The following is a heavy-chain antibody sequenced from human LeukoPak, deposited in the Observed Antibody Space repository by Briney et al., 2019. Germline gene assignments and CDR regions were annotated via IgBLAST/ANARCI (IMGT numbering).Heavy chain of an antibody. CDR2: ISYDGSNK. Sequence: GGSLRLSCAASGFTFSSYGMHWVRQAPGKGLEWVAVISYDGSNKYYADSVKGRFTISRDNAKNSLYLQMNSLRAEDTAVYYCARVIEWFGELAFDYWGQGTLVTVSS. D-gene: IGHD3-10*01. CDR3: ARVIEWFGELAFDY. V-gene: IGHV3-30*03. CDR1: GFTFSSYG. J-gene: IGHJ4*02.